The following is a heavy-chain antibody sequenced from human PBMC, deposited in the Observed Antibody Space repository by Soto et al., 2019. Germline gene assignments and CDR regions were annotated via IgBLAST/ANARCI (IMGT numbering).Heavy chain of an antibody. CDR3: ARDKITGLFDY. Sequence: PSETLSLTCAVYGGSFSGYYWTWIRQPPGTGLEWIGEINHSGSTNYNPSLKSRVTISVDTSKNQFSLMLTSVTAADTAVYYCARDKITGLFDYWGQGTPVTVSS. V-gene: IGHV4-34*01. CDR2: INHSGST. D-gene: IGHD2-8*02. CDR1: GGSFSGYY. J-gene: IGHJ4*02.